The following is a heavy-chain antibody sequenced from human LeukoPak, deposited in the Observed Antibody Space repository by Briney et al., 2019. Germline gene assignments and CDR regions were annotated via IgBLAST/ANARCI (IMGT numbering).Heavy chain of an antibody. J-gene: IGHJ4*02. CDR2: INPNSGGT. V-gene: IGHV1-2*02. CDR3: ARVLSYSSGWYDY. Sequence: ASVKVSCKASGYTFTGYYMHWVRQAPGQGLEWMEWINPNSGGTNYAQKFQGRVTMTRDTSISTAYMELSRLRSDDTAVYYCARVLSYSSGWYDYWGQGTLVTVSS. D-gene: IGHD6-19*01. CDR1: GYTFTGYY.